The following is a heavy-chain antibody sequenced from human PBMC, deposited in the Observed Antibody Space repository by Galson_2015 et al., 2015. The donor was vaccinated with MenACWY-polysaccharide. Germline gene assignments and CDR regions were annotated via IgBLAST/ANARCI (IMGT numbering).Heavy chain of an antibody. V-gene: IGHV1-2*02. D-gene: IGHD3-10*01. CDR3: GRGCYGTGSVSY. CDR2: IHPNSGGT. CDR1: GYTFSGYH. Sequence: SVKVSCKASGYTFSGYHIHWVRQAPGQGLEWMGWIHPNSGGTTFAQKFQGRVTMTRDTSVSTVYMELNSLRSDDTAVYHCGRGCYGTGSVSYGGQGTLVTVSS. J-gene: IGHJ4*02.